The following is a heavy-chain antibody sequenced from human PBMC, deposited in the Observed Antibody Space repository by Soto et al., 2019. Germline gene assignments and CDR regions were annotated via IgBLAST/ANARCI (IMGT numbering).Heavy chain of an antibody. D-gene: IGHD6-13*01. CDR1: GFIFSDYA. Sequence: QVQLVASGGGVVQPGRCLRLSCAASGFIFSDYAMPWVRQAPGKGMERVAVISYGGDNKYYADSVRGRFAIARDNLKNTMDLQMNSLNPADTAVYPCAEARHSTSWYGLEADYWGQGTLVTVSS. J-gene: IGHJ4*02. CDR2: ISYGGDNK. CDR3: AEARHSTSWYGLEADY. V-gene: IGHV3-30-3*02.